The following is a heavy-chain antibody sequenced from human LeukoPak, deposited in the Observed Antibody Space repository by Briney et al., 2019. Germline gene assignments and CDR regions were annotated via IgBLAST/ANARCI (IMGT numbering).Heavy chain of an antibody. D-gene: IGHD5-18*01. V-gene: IGHV1-2*02. J-gene: IGHJ4*02. CDR3: TRGGPEGSGYSYGSHDC. Sequence: GASVKVSCKASGYTFTGYYMHWVRQAPGQGLEWMGWINPNSGATNYAQKFQGRVTMTRDTSISTVYMELSRLRSDDTAVYYCTRGGPEGSGYSYGSHDCWGQGTLVTVSS. CDR2: INPNSGAT. CDR1: GYTFTGYY.